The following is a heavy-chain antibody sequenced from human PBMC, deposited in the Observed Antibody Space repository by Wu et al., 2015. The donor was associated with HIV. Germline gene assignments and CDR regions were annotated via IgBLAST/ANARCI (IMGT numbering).Heavy chain of an antibody. D-gene: IGHD4-17*01. V-gene: IGHV1-2*02. J-gene: IGHJ4*02. Sequence: QVQLVQSGAEXRKPGASVKVSCTASGYTFTGYYMHWVRQAPGRGPEWMGWINPASGSTIYAEKFEGRVIVTRDTSINTAYMELNGLISDDTAIYYCARDATPVTTEFDYWGQGTLVTVSS. CDR1: GYTFTGYY. CDR3: ARDATPVTTEFDY. CDR2: INPASGST.